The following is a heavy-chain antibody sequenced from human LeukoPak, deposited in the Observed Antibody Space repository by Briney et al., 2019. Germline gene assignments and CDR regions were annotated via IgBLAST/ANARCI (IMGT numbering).Heavy chain of an antibody. CDR2: INHNGNVN. D-gene: IGHD3-16*01. Sequence: GGSLRLSCAASGFTFSTSGMHWVRQAPGKGLEWVASINHNGNVNYYVDSVKGRFTISRDNAKNSLYLQMSNLRAEDTAVYFCARGGGLDVWGQGATVTVSS. CDR3: ARGGGLDV. V-gene: IGHV3-7*03. CDR1: GFTFSTSG. J-gene: IGHJ6*02.